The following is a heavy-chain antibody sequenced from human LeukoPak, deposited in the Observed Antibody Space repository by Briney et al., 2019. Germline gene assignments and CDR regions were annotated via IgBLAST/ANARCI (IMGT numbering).Heavy chain of an antibody. Sequence: GGSLRLSCAASGFTFDDYGMSWVRQAPGKGLEWVSGINWNGGSTGYADSVKGRFTISRDNAKNSLYLQMNSLRAEDTALYYCARDLAAAGSLGYWYFDLWGRGTLVTVSS. CDR1: GFTFDDYG. D-gene: IGHD6-13*01. V-gene: IGHV3-20*04. J-gene: IGHJ2*01. CDR3: ARDLAAAGSLGYWYFDL. CDR2: INWNGGST.